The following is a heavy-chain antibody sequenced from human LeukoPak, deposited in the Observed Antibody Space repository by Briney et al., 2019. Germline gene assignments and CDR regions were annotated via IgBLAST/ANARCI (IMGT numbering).Heavy chain of an antibody. CDR2: IKSKTDGGTT. V-gene: IGHV3-15*01. CDR1: GFTFSNAW. CDR3: TTAFYYDSSGYYPSLYY. Sequence: GGSLRLSCAASGFTFSNAWMSWVRQAPGKGLEWAGRIKSKTDGGTTDYAAPVKGRFTISRDDSKNTLYLQMNSLKTEDTAVYYCTTAFYYDSSGYYPSLYYWGQGTLVTVSS. D-gene: IGHD3-22*01. J-gene: IGHJ4*02.